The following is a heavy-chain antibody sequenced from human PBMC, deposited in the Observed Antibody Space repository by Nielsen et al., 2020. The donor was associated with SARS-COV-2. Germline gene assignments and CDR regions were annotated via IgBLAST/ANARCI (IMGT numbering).Heavy chain of an antibody. CDR2: IDWDDDK. Sequence: WIRQPPGKALEWLARIDWDDDKYYSTSLKARLTISKDTSKSQVVLTMTNMDPVDTATYYCARIRRVSYGSGSYLLYYYYGMDVWGQGTTVTVSS. J-gene: IGHJ6*02. D-gene: IGHD3-10*01. V-gene: IGHV2-70*11. CDR3: ARIRRVSYGSGSYLLYYYYGMDV.